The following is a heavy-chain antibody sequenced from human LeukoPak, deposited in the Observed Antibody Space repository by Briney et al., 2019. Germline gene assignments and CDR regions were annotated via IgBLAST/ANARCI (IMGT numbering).Heavy chain of an antibody. D-gene: IGHD5-12*01. CDR2: ISYDGSNK. Sequence: GGSLRLSCAASGFTFSSYWMSWVRQAPGKGLEWVAVISYDGSNKYYADSVKGRFTISRDNSKNTLYLQMNSLRAEDTAVYYCAKDLRSSGYASYYYYGMDVWGKGTTVTVSS. CDR1: GFTFSSYW. V-gene: IGHV3-30*18. CDR3: AKDLRSSGYASYYYYGMDV. J-gene: IGHJ6*04.